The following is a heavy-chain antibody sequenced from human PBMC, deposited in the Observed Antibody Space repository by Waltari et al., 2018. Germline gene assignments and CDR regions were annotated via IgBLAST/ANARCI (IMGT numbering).Heavy chain of an antibody. V-gene: IGHV3-74*01. CDR1: GFTFSSYW. D-gene: IGHD3-10*01. Sequence: EVQLVESGGGLVQPGGSLRLSCAASGFTFSSYWMHWFRHAPGRGLVGVSRINSDGSSTSYADSVKGRFTISRDNAKNTLYLQMNSLRAEDTAVYYCASPSPLWFGESTDAFDIWGQGTMVTVSS. CDR2: INSDGSST. CDR3: ASPSPLWFGESTDAFDI. J-gene: IGHJ3*02.